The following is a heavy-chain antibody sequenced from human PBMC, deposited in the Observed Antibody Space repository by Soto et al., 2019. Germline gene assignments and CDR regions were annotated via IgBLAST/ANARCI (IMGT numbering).Heavy chain of an antibody. CDR3: ARASVNPRSSYHYYYYMDV. D-gene: IGHD6-6*01. CDR2: MNPNSGNT. Sequence: ASVKVSCKASGYTFTSYDINWVRQATGQGLEWMGWMNPNSGNTGYAQKFQGRVTMTRNTSISTAYMELSSLRSEDTAVYYCARASVNPRSSYHYYYYMDVWGKGTTVTVSS. J-gene: IGHJ6*03. V-gene: IGHV1-8*01. CDR1: GYTFTSYD.